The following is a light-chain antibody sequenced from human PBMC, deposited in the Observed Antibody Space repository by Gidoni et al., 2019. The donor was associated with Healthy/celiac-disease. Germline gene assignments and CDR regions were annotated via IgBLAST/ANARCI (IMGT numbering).Light chain of an antibody. V-gene: IGKV1-33*01. CDR1: QATSNY. Sequence: DFQMTPSPSSVSASVGDRVTITCKATQATSNYLNWYQQKPGKAPKLLIYDASNLETGVPSRFSGSGSGTDFTFTISSLQPEDIATYYCQQYDNLPRTFGGGTKVEIK. CDR2: DAS. J-gene: IGKJ4*01. CDR3: QQYDNLPRT.